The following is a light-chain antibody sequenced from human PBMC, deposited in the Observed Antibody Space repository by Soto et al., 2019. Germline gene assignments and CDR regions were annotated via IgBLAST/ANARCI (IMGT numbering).Light chain of an antibody. Sequence: QSALIQPASVSGSPGRSITISCTGTSSDVGGYNYVSWYQQHPGKAPKLMIYDVSNRPSGVSNRFSGSKSGNTASLTISGLQAEDEADYYCSSYTSSSFYVFGTGTKLTVL. CDR2: DVS. J-gene: IGLJ1*01. CDR1: SSDVGGYNY. V-gene: IGLV2-14*01. CDR3: SSYTSSSFYV.